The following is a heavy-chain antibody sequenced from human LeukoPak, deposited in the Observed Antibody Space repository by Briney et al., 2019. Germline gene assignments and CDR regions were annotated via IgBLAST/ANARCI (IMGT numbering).Heavy chain of an antibody. D-gene: IGHD2/OR15-2a*01. CDR3: ARDGGGANSVYHDSFDI. CDR1: GFTFNSYS. Sequence: GGSLRLSCAASGFTFNSYSLSWVRQAPGKGLEWVSSISSDGDYIYYADSLKGRFTISRDNAKNSLYLQMNSLRAEDTAVYYCARDGGGANSVYHDSFDIWGQGTMVTVSS. CDR2: ISSDGDYI. V-gene: IGHV3-21*04. J-gene: IGHJ3*02.